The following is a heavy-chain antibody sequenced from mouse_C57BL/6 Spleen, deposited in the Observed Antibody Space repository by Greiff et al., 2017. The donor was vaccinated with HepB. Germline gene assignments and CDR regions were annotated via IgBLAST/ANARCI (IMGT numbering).Heavy chain of an antibody. V-gene: IGHV1-82*01. CDR3: ARSDYYVSSYAFDY. D-gene: IGHD1-1*01. J-gene: IGHJ2*01. Sequence: QVQLQQSGPELVKPGASVKISCKASGYAFSSSWMNWVKQRPGKGLEWIGRIYPGDGDTNYNGKFKGKATLTADKSSSTAYMQLSSLTSEDSAVYFCARSDYYVSSYAFDYWGQGTTLTVSS. CDR2: IYPGDGDT. CDR1: GYAFSSSW.